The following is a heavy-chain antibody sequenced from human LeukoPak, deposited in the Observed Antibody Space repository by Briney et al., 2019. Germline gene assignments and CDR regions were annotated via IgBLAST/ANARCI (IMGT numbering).Heavy chain of an antibody. Sequence: SETLSLTCAVYGGSFSGYYWSWIRQPPGQGLEWIGEINHSGSTKYNPSLKSRVTISVDTSKNQFSLKLSSVTAADTAVYYCARDYRSTIGGEYGMDVWGQGTTVTVSS. CDR3: ARDYRSTIGGEYGMDV. CDR1: GGSFSGYY. V-gene: IGHV4-34*01. CDR2: INHSGST. D-gene: IGHD3-16*01. J-gene: IGHJ6*02.